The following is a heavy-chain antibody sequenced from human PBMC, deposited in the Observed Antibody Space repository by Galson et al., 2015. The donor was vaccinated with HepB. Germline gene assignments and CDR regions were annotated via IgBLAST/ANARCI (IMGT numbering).Heavy chain of an antibody. V-gene: IGHV3-33*08. Sequence: SLRLSCAASGFTFSSYWMNWVRQAPGKGLEWVAIIWYDGSNKYYADSVKGRFTISRDNSKNTLYLQMNSLRAEDTAVYYCASGTRTLDYYGSGSYLGGMDVWGQGTTVTVSS. CDR3: ASGTRTLDYYGSGSYLGGMDV. CDR1: GFTFSSYW. CDR2: IWYDGSNK. J-gene: IGHJ6*02. D-gene: IGHD3-10*01.